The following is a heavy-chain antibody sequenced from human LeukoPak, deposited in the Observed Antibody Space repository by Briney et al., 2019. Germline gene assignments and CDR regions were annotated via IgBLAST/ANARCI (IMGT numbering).Heavy chain of an antibody. J-gene: IGHJ4*02. Sequence: SETLSLTCTVSGGSISSYYWSWIRQPPGKGLEWIGYIYYSGSTNYNPSLKSRVTISVDTSKNQFSLKLSSVTAADTAVYYCAREIGYSSDYWGQGTLVTVSS. V-gene: IGHV4-59*01. CDR1: GGSISSYY. CDR3: AREIGYSSDY. CDR2: IYYSGST. D-gene: IGHD6-13*01.